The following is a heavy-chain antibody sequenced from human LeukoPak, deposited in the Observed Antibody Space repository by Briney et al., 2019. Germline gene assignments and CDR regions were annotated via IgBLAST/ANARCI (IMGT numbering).Heavy chain of an antibody. CDR3: AKDIDYYYGMGV. CDR1: GFTFSSYG. V-gene: IGHV3-30*18. Sequence: GGSLRLSCAASGFTFSSYGMHWVRQAPGKGLEWVAVISYDGSNKYHADSVKGRFTISRDNSKNTLYLQMDSLRAEDTAMYYCAKDIDYYYGMGVWGQGTTVTVSS. J-gene: IGHJ6*02. CDR2: ISYDGSNK.